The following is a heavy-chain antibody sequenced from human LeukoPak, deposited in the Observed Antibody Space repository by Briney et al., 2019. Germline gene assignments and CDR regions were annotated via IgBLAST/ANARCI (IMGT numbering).Heavy chain of an antibody. CDR3: ARGPSGDAFDI. J-gene: IGHJ3*02. CDR2: IYCSGST. V-gene: IGHV4-59*01. CDR1: GGSISSYY. Sequence: PSETLSLTCTVSGGSISSYYWSWIRQPPGKGLEWIGYIYCSGSTNYNPSLKSRVTISVDTSKNQFSLKLSSVTAADTAVYYCARGPSGDAFDIWGQGTMVTVSS.